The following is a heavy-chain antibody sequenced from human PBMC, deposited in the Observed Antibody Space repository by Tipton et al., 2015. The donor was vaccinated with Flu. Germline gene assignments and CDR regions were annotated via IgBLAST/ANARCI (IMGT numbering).Heavy chain of an antibody. V-gene: IGHV4-34*01. D-gene: IGHD4-11*01. Sequence: TLSLTCAVYGGSFSGHYWSWIRRPPGKGLEWIANIHRSGNTYYNPSLKSRVTMSVDTSKNQFSLRLYSVTAADTAVYYCARRDYSNYVSEPKNWFDSWGQGTLVTVSS. J-gene: IGHJ5*01. CDR2: IHRSGNT. CDR3: ARRDYSNYVSEPKNWFDS. CDR1: GGSFSGHY.